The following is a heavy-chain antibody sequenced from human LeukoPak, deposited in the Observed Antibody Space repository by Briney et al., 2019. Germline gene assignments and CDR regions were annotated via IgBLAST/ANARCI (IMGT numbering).Heavy chain of an antibody. V-gene: IGHV1-69*13. CDR2: IIPIFGTA. D-gene: IGHD3-10*01. J-gene: IGHJ4*02. Sequence: ASVKVSCKASGGTFSSYAISWVRQAPGQGLEWMGGIIPIFGTANYAQKFQGRITITADESTSTAYMELSSLRSEDTAVYYCASQGSAMVRGVNDYWGQGTLVTVSS. CDR3: ASQGSAMVRGVNDY. CDR1: GGTFSSYA.